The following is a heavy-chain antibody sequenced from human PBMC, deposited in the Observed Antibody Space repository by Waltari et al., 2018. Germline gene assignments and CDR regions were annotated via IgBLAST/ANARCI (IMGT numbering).Heavy chain of an antibody. Sequence: QLQLQESGPGLVKPSETLSLTCTVSGGSISTNYNWGWIRQPPGKGLEWMGNMQYRGSTFYNPALESRVNISLDTWKNQFSLRLSSVGAADTAVYFCGRIAFGDEGGYFQYWGQGTLVTVSS. CDR3: GRIAFGDEGGYFQY. D-gene: IGHD4-17*01. CDR1: GGSISTNYN. V-gene: IGHV4-39*01. CDR2: MQYRGST. J-gene: IGHJ1*01.